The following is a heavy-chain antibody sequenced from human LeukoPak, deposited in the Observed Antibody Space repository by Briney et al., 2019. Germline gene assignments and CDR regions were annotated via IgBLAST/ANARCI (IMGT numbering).Heavy chain of an antibody. Sequence: GGSLRLSCAASGFTFSSYSMNWVRQAPGKGLEWVSSVSSSSSYIYYADSVKGRFTISRDNAKNSLYLQMNSLRAEDTAVYYCASPNYYDSSGCRYRGQGTLVTVSS. CDR2: VSSSSSYI. CDR3: ASPNYYDSSGCRY. V-gene: IGHV3-21*01. CDR1: GFTFSSYS. J-gene: IGHJ4*02. D-gene: IGHD3-22*01.